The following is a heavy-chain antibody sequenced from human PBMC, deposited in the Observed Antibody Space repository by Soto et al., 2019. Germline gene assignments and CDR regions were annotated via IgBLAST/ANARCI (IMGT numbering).Heavy chain of an antibody. CDR1: GGSISSSSYY. CDR2: IYYSGST. J-gene: IGHJ6*02. D-gene: IGHD2-15*01. CDR3: ATMADCSGGSCYSDYYYYGMDV. V-gene: IGHV4-39*01. Sequence: QLQLQESGPGLVKPSETLSLTCTVSGGSISSSSYYWGWIRQPPGKGLEWIGSIYYSGSTYYNPSLKSRVTISVDTSKNQFSLKLSSVTAADTAVYYCATMADCSGGSCYSDYYYYGMDVWGQGTTVTVSS.